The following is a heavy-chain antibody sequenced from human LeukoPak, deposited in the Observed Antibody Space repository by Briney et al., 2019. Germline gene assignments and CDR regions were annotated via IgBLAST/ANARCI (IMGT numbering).Heavy chain of an antibody. Sequence: ASVTVSCKSSGYAFTSYHIHWMRQAPGQGLGWMGIIIPSSGSTTYAQKFQGRVTMTRDTSTSTVYMELSSLTSDDTAVYFCARSDYNDYRGLGFWGQGTLVTVSS. J-gene: IGHJ4*02. CDR1: GYAFTSYH. D-gene: IGHD4-11*01. V-gene: IGHV1-46*01. CDR2: IIPSSGST. CDR3: ARSDYNDYRGLGF.